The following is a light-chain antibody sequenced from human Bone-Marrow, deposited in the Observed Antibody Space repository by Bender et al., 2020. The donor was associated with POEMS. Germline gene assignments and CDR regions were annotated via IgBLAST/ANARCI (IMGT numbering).Light chain of an antibody. J-gene: IGLJ3*02. CDR3: CAYAGSGILV. CDR2: EVS. Sequence: QSVLTQPASVSGSLGQSITISCTGTSSDVGGYNYVSWYQQRPGETPKLIIYEVSKRPSGISNRFSGSKSGNTASLTISGLQAEDEADFYCCAYAGSGILVFGGGTKVTVV. V-gene: IGLV2-23*02. CDR1: SSDVGGYNY.